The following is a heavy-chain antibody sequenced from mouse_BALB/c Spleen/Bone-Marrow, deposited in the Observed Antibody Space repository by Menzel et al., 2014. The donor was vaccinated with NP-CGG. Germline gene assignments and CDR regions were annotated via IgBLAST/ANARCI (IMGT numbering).Heavy chain of an antibody. V-gene: IGHV2-6*02. J-gene: IGHJ4*01. CDR3: ARSLRAYAMDY. CDR2: IWSDGST. Sequence: VQVVVSVPGLVAPSQSLSITCTVSGLSLTSYGAHWDRQPPGQGLEWLACIWSDGSTTYNSALKSRLSISKDNSKSQVFLKMNSLQTDDTAMYYCARSLRAYAMDYWGQGTSVTVSS. CDR1: GLSLTSYG. D-gene: IGHD1-2*01.